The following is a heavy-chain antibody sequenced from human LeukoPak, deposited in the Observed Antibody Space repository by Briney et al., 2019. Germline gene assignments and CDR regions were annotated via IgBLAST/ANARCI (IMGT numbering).Heavy chain of an antibody. CDR2: IKQDGSEK. CDR1: GFTFSSYW. Sequence: GGSLRLSCAASGFTFSSYWMSWVRQAPGKGLEWVANIKQDGSEKYYVDSVKGRFTISRDNAKNSLYLQMNSLRAEDTAVYYCARDGDFWSRNFDYWGQGTLVTVSS. J-gene: IGHJ4*02. D-gene: IGHD3-3*01. V-gene: IGHV3-7*01. CDR3: ARDGDFWSRNFDY.